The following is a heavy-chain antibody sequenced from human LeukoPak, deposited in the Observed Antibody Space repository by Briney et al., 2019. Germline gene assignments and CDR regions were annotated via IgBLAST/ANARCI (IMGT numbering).Heavy chain of an antibody. CDR1: GGSFSGYY. CDR3: ARCLASAGRVSFDY. D-gene: IGHD6-13*01. V-gene: IGHV4-34*01. CDR2: INHSGST. J-gene: IGHJ4*02. Sequence: SETLSLTCAVYGGSFSGYYWSWIRQPPGKRLEWIGEINHSGSTYYNPSLQSRVSMSVDSPNNQFSLNLNSVTAADTAVYYCARCLASAGRVSFDYWGQGTLVTVSS.